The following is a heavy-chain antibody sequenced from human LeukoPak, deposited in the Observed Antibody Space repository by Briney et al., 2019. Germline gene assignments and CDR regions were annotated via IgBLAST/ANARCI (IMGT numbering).Heavy chain of an antibody. CDR1: VFIFGNYN. V-gene: IGHV3-48*01. Sequence: GGSLRLSCAASVFIFGNYNFIWVRQAPGKGPEWVSYISSSGSAIHYADSVKGRFTISRDNAKNSLYLQMNSLRAEDTAVYYCAINLWHSGSINCRSRGQGTLVTVSS. D-gene: IGHD2-2*01. CDR3: AINLWHSGSINCRS. J-gene: IGHJ4*02. CDR2: ISSSGSAI.